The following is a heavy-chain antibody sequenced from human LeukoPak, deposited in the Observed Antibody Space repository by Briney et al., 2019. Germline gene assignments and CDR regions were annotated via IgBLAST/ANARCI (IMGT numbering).Heavy chain of an antibody. CDR1: GSTFSSYA. V-gene: IGHV3-30-3*01. CDR2: ISYDGSNK. J-gene: IGHJ3*02. CDR3: ARAGDAFDI. Sequence: GRSLRLSCAASGSTFSSYAMHWVRQAPGKGLEWVAVISYDGSNKYYADSVKGRFTISRDNSKNTLYLQMNSLRAEDTAVYYCARAGDAFDIWGQGTMVTVSS.